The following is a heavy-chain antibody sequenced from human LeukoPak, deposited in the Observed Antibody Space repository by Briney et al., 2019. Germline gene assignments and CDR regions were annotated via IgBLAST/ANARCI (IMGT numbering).Heavy chain of an antibody. V-gene: IGHV3-30*02. J-gene: IGHJ4*02. Sequence: GGSLRLSCEASGFIFSGYGMHWVRQAPGKGLEWVAFIRYDGSVKNYIDSVKGRFTISRDNSKNTLYLQMNSLRPEDTAIYYCSGHGPGVAADRDYWGQGTLVTVPS. CDR3: SGHGPGVAADRDY. CDR1: GFIFSGYG. D-gene: IGHD6-13*01. CDR2: IRYDGSVK.